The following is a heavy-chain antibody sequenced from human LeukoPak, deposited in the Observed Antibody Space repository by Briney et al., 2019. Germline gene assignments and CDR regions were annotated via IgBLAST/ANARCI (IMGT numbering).Heavy chain of an antibody. J-gene: IGHJ4*02. CDR1: GFTFSTYG. Sequence: PGGSLRLSCAASGFTFSTYGMHWVRQAPGKRLEWVAVTWYDGSYKYYGDSVKGRFTISRDNSKNTLYLQMASLRVEDTAVYYCARNFDYWGQGTLVTVSS. V-gene: IGHV3-33*01. CDR2: TWYDGSYK. CDR3: ARNFDY.